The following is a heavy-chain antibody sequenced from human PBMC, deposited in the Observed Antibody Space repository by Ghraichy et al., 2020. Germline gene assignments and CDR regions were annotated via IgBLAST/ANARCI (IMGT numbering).Heavy chain of an antibody. CDR2: VYHNGST. CDR1: GGSISTFY. J-gene: IGHJ6*03. D-gene: IGHD2-8*01. V-gene: IGHV4-59*01. Sequence: SQTLSLTCTVSGGSISTFYWSWIRQPPGKGLEWIGYVYHNGSTSSNPSLKSRLTISVDTSKNRFSLMLKSVTAADTAVYFCARGERGLSVPNDFYYMDVWGKGTTVTVSS. CDR3: ARGERGLSVPNDFYYMDV.